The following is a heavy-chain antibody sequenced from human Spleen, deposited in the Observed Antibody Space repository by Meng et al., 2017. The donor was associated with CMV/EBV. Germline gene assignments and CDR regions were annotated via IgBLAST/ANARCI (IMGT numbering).Heavy chain of an antibody. V-gene: IGHV4-4*02. D-gene: IGHD2-21*01. CDR2: IYHSGST. J-gene: IGHJ4*02. Sequence: AVSGGSISSSNWWSWVRQPPGKALEWIGEIYHSGSTNYNPSLTSRVTISVDKSKNQFSLKLSSVTAADTAVYYCARICGGDCSTDYWGQGTLVTVSS. CDR1: GGSISSSNW. CDR3: ARICGGDCSTDY.